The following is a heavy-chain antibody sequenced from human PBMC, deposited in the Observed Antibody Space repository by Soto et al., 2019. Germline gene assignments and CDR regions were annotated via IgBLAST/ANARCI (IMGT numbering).Heavy chain of an antibody. Sequence: SETLSLTCTVSGGYISSGVYYWSWIRQHPGKGLEWIGYIYYSGSTYYNPSLKSRVTISVDTSKNQFSLKLSSVTAADTAVYYCARESLTYYYDSSGYGAFDIWVQGTMVTVS. CDR2: IYYSGST. D-gene: IGHD3-22*01. CDR1: GGYISSGVYY. CDR3: ARESLTYYYDSSGYGAFDI. V-gene: IGHV4-31*03. J-gene: IGHJ3*02.